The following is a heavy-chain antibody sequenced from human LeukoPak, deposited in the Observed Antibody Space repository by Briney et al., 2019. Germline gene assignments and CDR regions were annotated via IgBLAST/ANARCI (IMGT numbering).Heavy chain of an antibody. Sequence: SETLSLTCTVSGGSLCSYYWSWIRQPPGKGLERIGYIYYIGGTNYNPSLKSRVTISVDTSKNQFSLKLSSVTAADTAVYYCARDRLKGSRHYYYYGMDVWGKGTTVTVSS. CDR2: IYYIGGT. V-gene: IGHV4-59*01. CDR1: GGSLCSYY. CDR3: ARDRLKGSRHYYYYGMDV. D-gene: IGHD3-22*01. J-gene: IGHJ6*04.